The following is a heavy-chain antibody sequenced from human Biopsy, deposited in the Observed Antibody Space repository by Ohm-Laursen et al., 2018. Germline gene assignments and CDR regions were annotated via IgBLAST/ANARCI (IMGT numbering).Heavy chain of an antibody. Sequence: PSQTLFLTCNVSGGDINNYYWSWIRQPAGKGLEWIGRIYPGGSTNYNPSLKSRVTMSVDASKKQLSLRLRSVTAADTAMYYCASVVLGPTNDAFDLWGQGTMVVVSS. CDR2: IYPGGST. J-gene: IGHJ3*01. D-gene: IGHD3-22*01. CDR1: GGDINNYY. V-gene: IGHV4-4*07. CDR3: ASVVLGPTNDAFDL.